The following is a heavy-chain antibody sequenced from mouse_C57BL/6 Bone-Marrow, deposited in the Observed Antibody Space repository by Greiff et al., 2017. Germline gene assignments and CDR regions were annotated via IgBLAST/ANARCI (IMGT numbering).Heavy chain of an antibody. V-gene: IGHV1-81*01. CDR3: AREDGNYMFAY. CDR2: IYPRSGNT. J-gene: IGHJ3*01. D-gene: IGHD2-1*01. Sequence: VNVVESGAELARPGASVKLSCKASGYTFTSYGISWVKQRTGQGLEWIGEIYPRSGNTYYNEKFKGKATLTADKSSSTAYMELRSLTSEDSAVYFCAREDGNYMFAYWGQGTLVTVSA. CDR1: GYTFTSYG.